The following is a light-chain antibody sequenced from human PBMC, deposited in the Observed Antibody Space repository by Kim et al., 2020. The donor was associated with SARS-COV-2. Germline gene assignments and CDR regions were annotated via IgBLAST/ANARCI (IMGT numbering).Light chain of an antibody. CDR2: TTN. Sequence: GQRVTISCSGGSSNIGTNTVSWYQQLPGTAPKLLIYTTNQRPSGVPDRFSGSKSGTSASLAISGLQSEDEADYYCATWDDSLNGPVFGGGTKLAVL. CDR1: SSNIGTNT. V-gene: IGLV1-44*01. CDR3: ATWDDSLNGPV. J-gene: IGLJ3*02.